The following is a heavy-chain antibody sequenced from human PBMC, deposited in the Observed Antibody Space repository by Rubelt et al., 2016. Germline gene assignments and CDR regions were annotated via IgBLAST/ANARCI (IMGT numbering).Heavy chain of an antibody. CDR2: INHSGST. CDR3: ARDDPITFGGVIGD. V-gene: IGHV4-34*01. D-gene: IGHD3-16*02. Sequence: EINHSGSTYYNPSLKSRVTISVDTSKNQFSLKLSSVTAADTAVYYCARDDPITFGGVIGDWGQGTLVTVSS. J-gene: IGHJ4*02.